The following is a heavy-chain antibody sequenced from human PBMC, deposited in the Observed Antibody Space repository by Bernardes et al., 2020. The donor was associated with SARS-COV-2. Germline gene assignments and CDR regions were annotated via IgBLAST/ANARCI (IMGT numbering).Heavy chain of an antibody. CDR2: INTDGSTT. Sequence: GWSLRLSCTASEFTLRSSWMHWVRQAPGRGLVWVSRINTDGSTTNYADSVKGRFTISRDNAKNTLYLQMNSLRAEDTAVYYCARDLGYCTNGVCSPWGQGTLVTVSS. CDR1: EFTLRSSW. V-gene: IGHV3-74*01. CDR3: ARDLGYCTNGVCSP. J-gene: IGHJ5*02. D-gene: IGHD2-8*01.